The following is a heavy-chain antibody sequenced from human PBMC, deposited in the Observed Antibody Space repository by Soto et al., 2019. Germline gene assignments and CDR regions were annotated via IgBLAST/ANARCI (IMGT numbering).Heavy chain of an antibody. CDR1: AYSFTTYW. J-gene: IGHJ4*02. V-gene: IGHV5-51*01. CDR2: IYPGDSDA. Sequence: EVQLVQSGAEVKKPGESLKISCKGSAYSFTTYWIAWVRQMPGKGLEWMGVIYPGDSDARYSPSFQGQVTISVDKSISTAYLQWSSLKASDTAIYYCARLPGYTADTHYFDSWGQGTLVAVSP. CDR3: ARLPGYTADTHYFDS. D-gene: IGHD5-12*01.